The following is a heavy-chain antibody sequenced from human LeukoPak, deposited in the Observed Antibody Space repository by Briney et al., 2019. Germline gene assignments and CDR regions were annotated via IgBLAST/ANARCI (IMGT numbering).Heavy chain of an antibody. J-gene: IGHJ4*02. V-gene: IGHV4-4*08. CDR2: IYNNGST. CDR3: ARREGYPYYFDY. D-gene: IGHD3-16*02. CDR1: GGSISISY. Sequence: SETLSLTCSVSGGSISISYWSWIRQSPGQGMEWTGYIYNNGSTNYNPSPKSRVRISVHTSKNQFSLKLSPVTAADTAVYYCARREGYPYYFDYWGQGPLVPVSS.